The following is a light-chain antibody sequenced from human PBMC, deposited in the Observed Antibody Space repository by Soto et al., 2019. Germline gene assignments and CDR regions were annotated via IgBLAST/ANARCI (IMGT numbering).Light chain of an antibody. J-gene: IGKJ5*01. CDR3: QQYSKSPT. V-gene: IGKV3-15*01. CDR1: ESVSGN. CDR2: DTA. Sequence: EIVMTQSPATLSVSPGERATLSCRASESVSGNLAWYQQKPGQAPRLLIYDTASRAAAIPARFSGSGSGTEFSLPISSLQSEDFAVYYCQQYSKSPTFGQGTRLEIK.